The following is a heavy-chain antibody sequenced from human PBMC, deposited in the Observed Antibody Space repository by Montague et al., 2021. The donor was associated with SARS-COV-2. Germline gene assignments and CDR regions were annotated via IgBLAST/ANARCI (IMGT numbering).Heavy chain of an antibody. V-gene: IGHV4-39*07. Sequence: SETLSLTCSVSGSFFASSSFYWGWIRQPPGKGLEWLGNVFYTGTTSYXXXXKXRVTMPVDPSKNQFSLTLTSVTAADTAVYYCARSRANVPSRPGFDYWGQGTLVTVSS. CDR2: VFYTGTT. CDR3: ARSRANVPSRPGFDY. D-gene: IGHD6-6*01. CDR1: GSFFASSSFY. J-gene: IGHJ4*02.